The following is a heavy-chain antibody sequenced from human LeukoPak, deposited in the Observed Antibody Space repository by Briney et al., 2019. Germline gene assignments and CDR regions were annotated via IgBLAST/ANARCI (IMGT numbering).Heavy chain of an antibody. J-gene: IGHJ6*02. D-gene: IGHD1-26*01. Sequence: GGSLRLSCAASGFTFSSYSMNWVRQAPGKGLEWVSSISSSSSYIYYADSVKGRFTISRDNAKNSLYLQMNSLRAEDTAVYYCARVDGRYYYFYGMDVWGQGTTVTASS. CDR3: ARVDGRYYYFYGMDV. CDR1: GFTFSSYS. V-gene: IGHV3-21*01. CDR2: ISSSSSYI.